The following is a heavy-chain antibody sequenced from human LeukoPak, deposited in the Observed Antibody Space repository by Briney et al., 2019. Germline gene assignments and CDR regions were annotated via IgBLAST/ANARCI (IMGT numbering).Heavy chain of an antibody. J-gene: IGHJ4*02. V-gene: IGHV3-21*01. Sequence: GGSLRLSCAASGFTFSSYSMNWVRQAPGKGLEFVSSISSSSSYIYYADSVKGRFTISRDNAKNSLYLQMNSLRAEDTAVYYCASSTGDTAMSLDYWGQGTLVTVSS. CDR1: GFTFSSYS. CDR3: ASSTGDTAMSLDY. CDR2: ISSSSSYI. D-gene: IGHD5-18*01.